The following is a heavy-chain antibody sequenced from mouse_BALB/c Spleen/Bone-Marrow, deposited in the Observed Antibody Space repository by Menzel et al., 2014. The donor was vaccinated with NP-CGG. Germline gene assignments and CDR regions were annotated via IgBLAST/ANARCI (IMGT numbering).Heavy chain of an antibody. V-gene: IGHV5-2*03. Sequence: EVMLVESGGGLVQPGESLKLSCESNEYEFPSHDMSCVRKTPEKRLELVAAINSDGGSTYYPDTMERRFIISRDNSKKTLYLQMSSLRSEDTAFYYCARHGDYYGSSLFAYWGQGTLVTVSA. CDR1: EYEFPSHD. CDR3: ARHGDYYGSSLFAY. CDR2: INSDGGST. J-gene: IGHJ3*01. D-gene: IGHD1-1*01.